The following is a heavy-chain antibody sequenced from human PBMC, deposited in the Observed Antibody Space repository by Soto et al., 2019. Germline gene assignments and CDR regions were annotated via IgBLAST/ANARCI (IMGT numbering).Heavy chain of an antibody. J-gene: IGHJ4*02. V-gene: IGHV3-74*01. CDR1: GFTFSSYW. CDR3: VRGSIMVTFGGVISPYFDY. CDR2: MNSDGSST. D-gene: IGHD3-16*02. Sequence: EGQLVESGGGLVQPGGSLRLSCVASGFTFSSYWMHWVRLASGKGLVRVARMNSDGSSTSYADSVKGRFTILRDNATNRLYVQMNSLRAEYTAVYYGVRGSIMVTFGGVISPYFDYWGQGTLVTVAS.